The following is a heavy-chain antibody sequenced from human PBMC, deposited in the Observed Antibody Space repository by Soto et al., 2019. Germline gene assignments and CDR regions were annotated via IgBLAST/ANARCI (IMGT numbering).Heavy chain of an antibody. V-gene: IGHV4-59*01. CDR2: IYYSGST. D-gene: IGHD6-6*01. J-gene: IGHJ4*02. CDR3: AAWSRSSDY. Sequence: QVQLQESGPGLVKPSETLSLTCTVSGGSISSYYWSWIRQPPGKGLEWIGYIYYSGSTTYNPSLKSRVTISVDTSKNQFSLKLSSVTAADTAVYYCAAWSRSSDYWGQGTLVTVSS. CDR1: GGSISSYY.